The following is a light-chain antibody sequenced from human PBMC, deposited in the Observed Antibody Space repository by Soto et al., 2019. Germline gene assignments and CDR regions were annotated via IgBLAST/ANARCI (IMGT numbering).Light chain of an antibody. V-gene: IGLV2-8*01. Sequence: QSALTQPPSASGSPGQSVTIPCTGTYSDIGAYNYVSWYQQRPGEAPKLIIYEVSKRPSGVPDRIFASKSGNTASLTVSGLRSEDEADYYCSATDDILGGPVFGGGTKLTVL. CDR1: YSDIGAYNY. CDR3: SATDDILGGPV. CDR2: EVS. J-gene: IGLJ3*02.